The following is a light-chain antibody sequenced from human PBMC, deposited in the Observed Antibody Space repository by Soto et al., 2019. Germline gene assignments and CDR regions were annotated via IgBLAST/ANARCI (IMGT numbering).Light chain of an antibody. V-gene: IGKV3-15*01. Sequence: EIVMTQSRATLSVFPGETATLSCRASQTLSNYLAWYQQKPGQAPRLLIYGVSTRATGIPARFSGSGSGTEFTLAINNLQSEDSAVYYCQQHNGWPLTFGAGTKVEIK. CDR3: QQHNGWPLT. CDR1: QTLSNY. J-gene: IGKJ4*01. CDR2: GVS.